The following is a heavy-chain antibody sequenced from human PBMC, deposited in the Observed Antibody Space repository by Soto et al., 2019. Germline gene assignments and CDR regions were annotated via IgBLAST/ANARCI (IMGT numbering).Heavy chain of an antibody. Sequence: QVQLQESGPGLVKPSETLSLTCTVSGGSISSYYWSWIRQTPGKGLEWVGYIYYSGITDYNPSLKSRVTISVDTSKKQFSLKLSSVTAADTAVYYCASLQDFWSGYYWFDPWGQGTLVTVSS. V-gene: IGHV4-59*01. CDR1: GGSISSYY. J-gene: IGHJ5*02. CDR2: IYYSGIT. CDR3: ASLQDFWSGYYWFDP. D-gene: IGHD3-3*01.